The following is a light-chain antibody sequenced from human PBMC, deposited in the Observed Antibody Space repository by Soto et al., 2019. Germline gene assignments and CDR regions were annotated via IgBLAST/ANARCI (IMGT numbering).Light chain of an antibody. J-gene: IGKJ1*01. CDR3: QQFNNFSWT. CDR2: KAS. V-gene: IGKV1-5*03. Sequence: DIQMTQSPSTLSASVGDRVTITCRASQSISIWLAWYQQKPGKAPKLLIYKASTLKSGVPPRFSGSGSGTEFTLTISSLQPDDFATYYCQQFNNFSWTFGQGTKVEIK. CDR1: QSISIW.